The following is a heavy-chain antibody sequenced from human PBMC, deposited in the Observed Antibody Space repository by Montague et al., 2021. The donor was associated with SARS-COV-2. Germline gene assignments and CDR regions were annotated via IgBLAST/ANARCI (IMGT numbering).Heavy chain of an antibody. V-gene: IGHV3-7*03. CDR3: ARMGRSRYVRYSYYYGMDV. J-gene: IGHJ6*02. CDR2: IMQDGSEK. D-gene: IGHD6-13*01. CDR1: GFTFSSHC. Sequence: SLRLSCAASGFTFSSHCMSWVRQAPGKGLELVANIMQDGSEKYYVDSVKGRFTISRDNAKNSLYLQMNSLRAEDAAVYYCARMGRSRYVRYSYYYGMDVWGQGTTVTVSS.